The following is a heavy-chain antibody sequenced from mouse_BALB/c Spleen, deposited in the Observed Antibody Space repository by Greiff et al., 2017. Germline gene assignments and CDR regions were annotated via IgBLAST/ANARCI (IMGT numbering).Heavy chain of an antibody. V-gene: IGHV2-9*02. D-gene: IGHD2-4*01. CDR1: GFSLTSYG. CDR3: ARDYDYDEGVGYAMDY. CDR2: IWAGGST. Sequence: VKLMESGPGLVAPSQSLSITCTVSGFSLTSYGVHWVRQPPGKGLEWLGVIWAGGSTNYNSALMSRLSISKDNSKSQVFLKMNSLQTDDTAMYYCARDYDYDEGVGYAMDYWGQGTSVTVSS. J-gene: IGHJ4*01.